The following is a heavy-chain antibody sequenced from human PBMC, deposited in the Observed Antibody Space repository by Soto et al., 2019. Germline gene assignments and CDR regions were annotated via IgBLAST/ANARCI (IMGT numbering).Heavy chain of an antibody. CDR1: GGYISSGCYY. CDR3: ARDSQDIVVVPAAMEVGYGMDV. Sequence: SETLSLTCTVSGGYISSGCYYWSWIRQHPGKGLEWIGYIYYSGSTYYNPSLKSRVTISVDTSKNQFSLKLSSVTAADTAVYYCARDSQDIVVVPAAMEVGYGMDVWGQGTTVTVSS. J-gene: IGHJ6*02. CDR2: IYYSGST. D-gene: IGHD2-2*01. V-gene: IGHV4-31*03.